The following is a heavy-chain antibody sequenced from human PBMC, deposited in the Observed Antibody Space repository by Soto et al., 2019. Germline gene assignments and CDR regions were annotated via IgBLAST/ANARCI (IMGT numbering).Heavy chain of an antibody. D-gene: IGHD3-10*01. CDR1: GFTFSNYG. Sequence: PGGSLRLCCAASGFTFSNYGLPWGRQAPGKGLEWVAVIWYDGSKKYYADSVKGRFTISRDTSKDTLYLQMNSLRAEDTAVYYCASGPRIGDLDYWGQGTLDTVSS. V-gene: IGHV3-33*01. J-gene: IGHJ4*02. CDR3: ASGPRIGDLDY. CDR2: IWYDGSKK.